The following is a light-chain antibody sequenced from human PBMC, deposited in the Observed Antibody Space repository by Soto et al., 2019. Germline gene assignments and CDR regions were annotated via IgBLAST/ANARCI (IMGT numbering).Light chain of an antibody. J-gene: IGLJ1*01. V-gene: IGLV2-23*02. CDR1: ISDVGSHKL. CDR3: CSFAGSNAYPYV. CDR2: EVR. Sequence: SALTQLASIPASPGQSITISSHGTISDVGSHKLVPLYQQHSAKARKRILYEVRERPSGVSTRFSGSKSGNTASLTVSGLQPDDEAHYHCCSFAGSNAYPYVFGTGTQVTVL.